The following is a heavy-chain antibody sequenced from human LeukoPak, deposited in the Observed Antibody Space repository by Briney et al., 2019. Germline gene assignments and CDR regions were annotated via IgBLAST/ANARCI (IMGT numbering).Heavy chain of an antibody. Sequence: SETLSLTCTVSGGSISSYYWSWIRQPAGTGLEWIGRIYTSGSTNYNPSLKSRVTMSVDTSKNQFSLKLNSVTAADTAVYYCARGRHYGSGSYNDYWGQGTPVTVSS. J-gene: IGHJ4*02. CDR1: GGSISSYY. CDR2: IYTSGST. D-gene: IGHD3-10*01. CDR3: ARGRHYGSGSYNDY. V-gene: IGHV4-4*07.